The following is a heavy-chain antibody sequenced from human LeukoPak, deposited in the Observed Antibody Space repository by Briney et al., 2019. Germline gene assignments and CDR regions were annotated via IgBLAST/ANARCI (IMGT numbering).Heavy chain of an antibody. CDR2: MNPNSGNT. D-gene: IGHD4-17*01. CDR1: GYTFTSYD. Sequence: ASVKVSCKASGYTFTSYDINWVRQATGQGLEWMGWMNPNSGNTGYAQKFQGRVTITRNTSISTAYMELSRLRSDDTAVYYCARSDYGDYAFDYWGQGTLVTVSS. J-gene: IGHJ4*02. V-gene: IGHV1-8*03. CDR3: ARSDYGDYAFDY.